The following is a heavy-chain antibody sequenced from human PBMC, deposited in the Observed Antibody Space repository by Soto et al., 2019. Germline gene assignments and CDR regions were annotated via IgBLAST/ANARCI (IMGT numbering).Heavy chain of an antibody. CDR3: AKDPMVRDCSGGTCYFDY. J-gene: IGHJ4*02. CDR2: ISTSGATT. V-gene: IGHV3-23*01. D-gene: IGHD2-15*01. Sequence: GGFLRLSCAASGFTFSSFGMSWVRQAPGKGLEWVSAISTSGATTYYADSVKGRFTISRDNSKNTLYLRMNTLTADDTAVYYCAKDPMVRDCSGGTCYFDYWGQGTLVTVS. CDR1: GFTFSSFG.